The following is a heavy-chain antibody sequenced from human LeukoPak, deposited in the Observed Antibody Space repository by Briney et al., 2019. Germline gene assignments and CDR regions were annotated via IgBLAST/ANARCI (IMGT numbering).Heavy chain of an antibody. J-gene: IGHJ4*02. CDR2: ISGSGGST. Sequence: RGSLRLSCAASGFTFSSYAMSWVRQAPGKGLEWVSGISGSGGSTYYADSVKGRFTISRDNSKNTLYLQMNSLRAEDTAVYYCAKKRVAVAGTHYFDYWGQGTLVTVSS. CDR3: AKKRVAVAGTHYFDY. V-gene: IGHV3-23*01. D-gene: IGHD6-19*01. CDR1: GFTFSSYA.